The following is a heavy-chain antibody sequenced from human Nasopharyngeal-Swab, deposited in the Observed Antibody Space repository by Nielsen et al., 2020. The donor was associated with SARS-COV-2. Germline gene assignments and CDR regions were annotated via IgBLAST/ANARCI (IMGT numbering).Heavy chain of an antibody. Sequence: GESLKISCAVSGFIFSNSAMCWVRQPPGKGLEWVSGISISGGTTYYADSVWGRFTISRDTSKNTVYLQLNTLRADDTALYFCTRGLTGHIVQWNPSPYGGQGTLVTVSS. D-gene: IGHD1-14*01. J-gene: IGHJ4*02. V-gene: IGHV3-23*01. CDR1: GFIFSNSA. CDR3: TRGLTGHIVQWNPSPY. CDR2: ISISGGTT.